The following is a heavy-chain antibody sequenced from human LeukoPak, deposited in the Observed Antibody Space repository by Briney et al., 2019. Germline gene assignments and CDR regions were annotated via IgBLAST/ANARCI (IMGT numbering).Heavy chain of an antibody. D-gene: IGHD5-18*01. Sequence: GGSLRLSCAASGFTFSSYAMRWVRQAPGKGLEWVAVISYDGSNKYYADSVKGRFTISRDNSKNTLYLQMNSLRAEDTAVYYCAREGYSYGNFDYWGQGTLVTVSS. CDR3: AREGYSYGNFDY. J-gene: IGHJ4*02. V-gene: IGHV3-30*01. CDR1: GFTFSSYA. CDR2: ISYDGSNK.